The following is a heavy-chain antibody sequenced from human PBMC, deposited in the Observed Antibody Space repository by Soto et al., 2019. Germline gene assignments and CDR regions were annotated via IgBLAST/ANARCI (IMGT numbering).Heavy chain of an antibody. J-gene: IGHJ4*02. D-gene: IGHD6-19*01. V-gene: IGHV3-48*02. CDR1: GFTFSNYN. Sequence: PGGSLRLSCAASGFTFSNYNMNWVRQTPGKGLEWVSYTTYSSTTISYADSVNGRFTISRDNAKNSLYLQMNSLRDEDTAVYYCARAGLAPFDYWGQGTLVTVSS. CDR3: ARAGLAPFDY. CDR2: TTYSSTTI.